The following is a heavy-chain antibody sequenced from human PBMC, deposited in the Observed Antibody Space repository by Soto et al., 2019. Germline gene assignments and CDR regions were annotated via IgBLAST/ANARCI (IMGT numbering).Heavy chain of an antibody. Sequence: ASVKVSCKASGGTFSSYAISRVRQAPGQGLEWMGGIIPIFGTANYAQKLQGRVTITADKSTSTAYMELSSLRSEDTAVYYCARSTKTGAFDIWGQGTMVTVS. J-gene: IGHJ3*02. CDR1: GGTFSSYA. V-gene: IGHV1-69*06. CDR2: IIPIFGTA. CDR3: ARSTKTGAFDI.